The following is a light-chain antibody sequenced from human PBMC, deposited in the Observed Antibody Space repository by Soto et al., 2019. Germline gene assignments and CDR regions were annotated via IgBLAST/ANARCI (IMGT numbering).Light chain of an antibody. CDR2: GAS. Sequence: IVLTQSPGPLSFSPGERATLPCRASQSVNNNYLAWYQQKPGQAPRLLLYGASSRATGIPDRFSGSRSGTDFTLTISRLEPEDFAVYYCQQYGSSQYTFGQGTKLEIK. V-gene: IGKV3-20*01. CDR3: QQYGSSQYT. J-gene: IGKJ2*01. CDR1: QSVNNNY.